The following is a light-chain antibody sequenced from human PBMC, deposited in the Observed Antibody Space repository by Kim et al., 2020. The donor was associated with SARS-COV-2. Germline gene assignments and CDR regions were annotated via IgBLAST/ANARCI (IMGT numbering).Light chain of an antibody. Sequence: PGGTVTLTWASSTGAVTGGNYPNWFQQKPGQAPRALIYTTVNKPSWTPARFSGSLLGGKAALTLSGVQPEDEADYYCLLYYGGAQVFGGGTQLTVL. CDR3: LLYYGGAQV. V-gene: IGLV7-43*01. CDR2: TTV. J-gene: IGLJ2*01. CDR1: TGAVTGGNY.